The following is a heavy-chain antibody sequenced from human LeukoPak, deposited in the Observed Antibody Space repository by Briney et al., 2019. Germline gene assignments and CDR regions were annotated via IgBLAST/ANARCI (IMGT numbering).Heavy chain of an antibody. CDR1: GFTFNRNA. J-gene: IGHJ4*02. Sequence: PGGSLRLSCAASGFTFNRNAISWVHQAQGKGLEWVSTIGGSGDKTFYADSVKGRFTISRDNSKNMVHLQMNSLTGEDTALYYCVRRGDASSGWGDHDFWGQGALVTVSS. D-gene: IGHD6-19*01. CDR3: VRRGDASSGWGDHDF. V-gene: IGHV3-23*01. CDR2: IGGSGDKT.